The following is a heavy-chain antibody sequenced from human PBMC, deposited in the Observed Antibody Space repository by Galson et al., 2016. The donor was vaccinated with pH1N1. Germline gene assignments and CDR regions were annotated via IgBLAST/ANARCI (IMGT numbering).Heavy chain of an antibody. Sequence: PALVKPTQTLTLTCTFSGFSFTTTGVYVGWIRQPPGKAREWPAVIYWDGDKRYSPSLENRVTIAQVTSKNQVVLTVSNMSPGDTATYNCAHGPYSSSSVGDWGYWGQGTPVSVSS. D-gene: IGHD6-6*01. CDR2: IYWDGDK. CDR3: AHGPYSSSSVGDWGY. J-gene: IGHJ4*02. CDR1: GFSFTTTGVY. V-gene: IGHV2-5*02.